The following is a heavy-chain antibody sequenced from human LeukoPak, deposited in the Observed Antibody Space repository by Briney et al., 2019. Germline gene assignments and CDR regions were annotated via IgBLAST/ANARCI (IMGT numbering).Heavy chain of an antibody. V-gene: IGHV3-30*18. CDR1: GFTFSTYP. J-gene: IGHJ4*02. D-gene: IGHD1-1*01. Sequence: GGSLRLSCGASGFTFSTYPMHWVRQAPGKGLEWVAAISKEGSNKYYADSVKGRYTISRDSSKNKLYLEMNSLSGEDTAVYYCVKRGSDGRPYFFDYWGQGTLVTVSS. CDR3: VKRGSDGRPYFFDY. CDR2: ISKEGSNK.